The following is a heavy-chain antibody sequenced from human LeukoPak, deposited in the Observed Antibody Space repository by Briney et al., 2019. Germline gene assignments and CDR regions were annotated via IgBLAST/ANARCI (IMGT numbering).Heavy chain of an antibody. CDR2: IWYDGSNK. J-gene: IGHJ4*02. CDR3: ARDRYYYDNSGAGVPDN. Sequence: GRSLRLSCAASGFTFSSYGMHWVRQAPGKGLEWVAVIWYDGSNKYYADSVKGRFTISRDNSKNTLYLQMNSLRAEDTAVYYCARDRYYYDNSGAGVPDNWGQGTLVTVSS. CDR1: GFTFSSYG. D-gene: IGHD3-22*01. V-gene: IGHV3-33*01.